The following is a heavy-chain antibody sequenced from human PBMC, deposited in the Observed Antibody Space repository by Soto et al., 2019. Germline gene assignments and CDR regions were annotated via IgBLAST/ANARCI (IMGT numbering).Heavy chain of an antibody. J-gene: IGHJ5*02. D-gene: IGHD2-2*01. CDR2: INPSGGST. CDR3: ARDFVEVPSAMYWFEP. Sequence: ASVKVSCKASGYTFSRYYMHWVRQAPGQGLEWMGIINPSGGSTSYAQKFQGRVTMTRDTSMTTVYMDLSDLRPEDTAVYFCARDFVEVPSAMYWFEPWGQGTLVTVSS. V-gene: IGHV1-46*03. CDR1: GYTFSRYY.